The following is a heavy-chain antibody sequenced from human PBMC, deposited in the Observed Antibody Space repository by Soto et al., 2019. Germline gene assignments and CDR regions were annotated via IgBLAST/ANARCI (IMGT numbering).Heavy chain of an antibody. J-gene: IGHJ6*03. CDR1: GFTFSSYG. V-gene: IGHV3-30*18. Sequence: WGSLRLSCAASGFTFSSYGMHWVRQAPGKGLEWVAVISYDGSNKYYADSVKGRFTISRDNSKNTLYLQMNSLRAEDTAVYYCAKDRVTGVRHYYMDVWGKGTTVTVSS. D-gene: IGHD3-10*01. CDR2: ISYDGSNK. CDR3: AKDRVTGVRHYYMDV.